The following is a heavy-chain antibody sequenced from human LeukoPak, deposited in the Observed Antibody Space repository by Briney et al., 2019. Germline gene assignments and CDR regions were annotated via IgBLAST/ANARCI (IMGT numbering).Heavy chain of an antibody. J-gene: IGHJ4*02. D-gene: IGHD6-19*01. CDR2: ISYDGSNK. Sequence: GRSLRLSCAASGFTFSSYAMHWVRQAPGKGLEGVAVISYDGSNKYYADSVKGRFTISRDNSKNTLYLQMNSLRAEDTAVYYCAREPYSSGYFDYWGQGTLVTVSS. V-gene: IGHV3-30-3*01. CDR1: GFTFSSYA. CDR3: AREPYSSGYFDY.